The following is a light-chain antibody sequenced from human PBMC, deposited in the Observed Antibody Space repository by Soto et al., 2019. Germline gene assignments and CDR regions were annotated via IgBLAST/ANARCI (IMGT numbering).Light chain of an antibody. CDR3: QQYNNWPIT. Sequence: EIVMTQSPATLSVSPGERATLSCRASQSVSSNLAWYQQKPGQAPRLLIYGASTRATGIPARFSGSGSGTEFTIKISRLQSEDFEVYYCQQYNNWPITFGGGTKVDIK. CDR1: QSVSSN. CDR2: GAS. J-gene: IGKJ4*01. V-gene: IGKV3-15*01.